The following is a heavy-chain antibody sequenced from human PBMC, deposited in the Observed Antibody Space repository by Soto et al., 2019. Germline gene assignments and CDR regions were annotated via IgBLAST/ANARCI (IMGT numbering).Heavy chain of an antibody. CDR3: AVLDSTGNWFDP. Sequence: SETLSLTCTVSGGSISSSDFYWGWLRQTPGKGLEFIGSMYYSGTTYYNPSLKSRVTISVDTSKNQFTLKLISVTAADTAVYYCAVLDSTGNWFDPWGEGALVTVSS. CDR2: MYYSGTT. J-gene: IGHJ5*02. CDR1: GGSISSSDFY. D-gene: IGHD6-25*01. V-gene: IGHV4-39*01.